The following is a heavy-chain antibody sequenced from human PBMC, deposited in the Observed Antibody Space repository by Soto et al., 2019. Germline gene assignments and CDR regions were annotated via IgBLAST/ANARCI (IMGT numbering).Heavy chain of an antibody. D-gene: IGHD6-19*01. CDR3: ARVAYTNGWLFDC. Sequence: PGGSLRLSCAASGFTFSSYWMSWVRQAPGKGLEWVANIKQDGSEKYYVDSVKGRFTLSRDNAKNSLQLQMNSLGAEDTAIYFCARVAYTNGWLFDCWGRGTLVTVSS. J-gene: IGHJ4*01. V-gene: IGHV3-7*01. CDR1: GFTFSSYW. CDR2: IKQDGSEK.